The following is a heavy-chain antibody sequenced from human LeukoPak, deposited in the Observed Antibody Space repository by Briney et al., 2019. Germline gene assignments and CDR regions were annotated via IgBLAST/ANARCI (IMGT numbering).Heavy chain of an antibody. D-gene: IGHD6-13*01. CDR3: ARDKAAAGLFFDY. V-gene: IGHV3-7*01. Sequence: PGGSLRLSCAASGFTCSSYWMSWVRQAPGKGLEWVANMKYDGSEKDYVDSVKGRFTVSRDNAKNSLYLQMNSLRAEDTAVYYCARDKAAAGLFFDYWGQGTLVTVSS. CDR1: GFTCSSYW. CDR2: MKYDGSEK. J-gene: IGHJ4*02.